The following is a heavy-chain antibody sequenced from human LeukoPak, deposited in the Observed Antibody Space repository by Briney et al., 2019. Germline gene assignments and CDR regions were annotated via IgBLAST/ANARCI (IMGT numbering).Heavy chain of an antibody. CDR1: GYTFTSYD. V-gene: IGHV1-8*01. CDR2: MNPNSGNT. J-gene: IGHJ3*02. D-gene: IGHD3-22*01. CDR3: ARSQYYYDSSGYYGAFDI. Sequence: ASVKVSCKASGYTFTSYDINWVRQATGQGLEWRGWMNPNSGNTGYAQKFQGRVTMTRNTSISTAYMELSSLRSEDTAVYYCARSQYYYDSSGYYGAFDIWGQGTMVTVSS.